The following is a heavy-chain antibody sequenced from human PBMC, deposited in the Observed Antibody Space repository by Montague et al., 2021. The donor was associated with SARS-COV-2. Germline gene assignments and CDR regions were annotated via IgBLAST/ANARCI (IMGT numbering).Heavy chain of an antibody. D-gene: IGHD3-10*01. J-gene: IGHJ4*02. V-gene: IGHV3-20*01. CDR3: SRGGGMIRGVVDF. Sequence: SLRLSCAVSGFTFDDYGMSWVRQAPGKGLEWVSGISRSGDRTAYGDSVKGRFTISRDNAKNSLYLQMNSLRVEDTAFYHWSRGGGMIRGVVDFWGQGILVSVSS. CDR2: ISRSGDRT. CDR1: GFTFDDYG.